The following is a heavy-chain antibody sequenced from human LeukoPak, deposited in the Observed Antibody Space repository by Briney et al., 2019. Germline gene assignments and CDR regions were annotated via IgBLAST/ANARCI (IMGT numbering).Heavy chain of an antibody. Sequence: GASLRLSCASSRFTFSDYWMHWVRQSPAKGLFWVSRINSDESSTDYADSVKGRFTISRDNAKNTLYLQMNNLRAEDTAIYYCARVRYYGSGQNNWFDPWGQGTLVTVSS. V-gene: IGHV3-74*01. J-gene: IGHJ5*02. CDR2: INSDESST. D-gene: IGHD3-10*01. CDR3: ARVRYYGSGQNNWFDP. CDR1: RFTFSDYW.